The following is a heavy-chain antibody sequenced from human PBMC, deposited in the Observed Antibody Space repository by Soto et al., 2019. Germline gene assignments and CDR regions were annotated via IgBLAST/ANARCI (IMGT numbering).Heavy chain of an antibody. CDR3: ARDQGYGLSTTVVTSYHYGMHV. D-gene: IGHD4-17*01. V-gene: IGHV4-4*02. Sequence: SETLSLTCAVSGGSISSSNWWSWVRQPPGKGLEWIGEIYHSGSTNYNPSLKSRVTISVDKSKNQFSLKLSSVTAADTAVYYCARDQGYGLSTTVVTSYHYGMHVSGQGTTVTVSS. CDR1: GGSISSSNW. CDR2: IYHSGST. J-gene: IGHJ6*02.